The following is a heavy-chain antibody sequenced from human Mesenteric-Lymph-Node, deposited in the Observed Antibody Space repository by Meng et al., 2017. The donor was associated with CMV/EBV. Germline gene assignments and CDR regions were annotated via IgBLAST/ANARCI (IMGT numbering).Heavy chain of an antibody. Sequence: LTCAGYGGSFSGYCWGWIRQPPGKGLEWIGEISHSGSNNYNPSLKSRVTISIDTSTNQFSLNLNSVTAADTAVYYCARGSPMTVFDYWGQGLLVTVSS. CDR3: ARGSPMTVFDY. CDR2: ISHSGSN. J-gene: IGHJ4*02. V-gene: IGHV4-34*01. CDR1: GGSFSGYC. D-gene: IGHD2-21*02.